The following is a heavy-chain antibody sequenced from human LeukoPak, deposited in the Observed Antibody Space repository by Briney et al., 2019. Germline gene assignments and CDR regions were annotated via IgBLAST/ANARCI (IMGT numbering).Heavy chain of an antibody. Sequence: GGSLRLSCVASGFTFGKYWMSWVRQAPGKGLEWVANIKLDGSEKNYVDSVKGRFTISRDNTKNSLYLQMNSLRAEDTAVYYCARGGIVAYWGQGTLVTVSS. CDR3: ARGGIVAY. V-gene: IGHV3-7*03. D-gene: IGHD2-15*01. J-gene: IGHJ4*02. CDR1: GFTFGKYW. CDR2: IKLDGSEK.